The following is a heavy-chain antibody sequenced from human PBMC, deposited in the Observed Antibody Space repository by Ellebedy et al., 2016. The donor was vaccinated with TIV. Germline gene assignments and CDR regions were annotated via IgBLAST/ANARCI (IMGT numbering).Heavy chain of an antibody. CDR3: AKLPVAYNWNYADDY. D-gene: IGHD1-7*01. Sequence: GESLKISCAASGISLRSYAMSWVRQAPGKGLEWVSTIGGSGGTTYYRESVKGRFTISSDTSRNTLYLQMSSLRAEETAVYYCAKLPVAYNWNYADDYWGQGALVTVSS. CDR2: IGGSGGTT. J-gene: IGHJ4*02. V-gene: IGHV3-23*01. CDR1: GISLRSYA.